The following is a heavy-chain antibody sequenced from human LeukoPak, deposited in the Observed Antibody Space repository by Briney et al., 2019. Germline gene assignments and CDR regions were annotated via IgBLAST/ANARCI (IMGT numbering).Heavy chain of an antibody. CDR1: GFTFSSYA. CDR2: ISGGGDST. J-gene: IGHJ4*02. D-gene: IGHD1-26*01. Sequence: GGSLRLSCAASGFTFSSYAMGWVRQAPGKGLEWVSAISGGGDSTYYADSVKGRFTISRDNSKNTLSLQMNSLRAEDTAVYYCAKDRARGGATDFDYWGQGTLVTVSS. CDR3: AKDRARGGATDFDY. V-gene: IGHV3-23*01.